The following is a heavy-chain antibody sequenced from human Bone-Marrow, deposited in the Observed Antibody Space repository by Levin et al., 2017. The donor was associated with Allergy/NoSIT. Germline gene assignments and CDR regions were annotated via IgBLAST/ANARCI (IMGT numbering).Heavy chain of an antibody. J-gene: IGHJ4*02. V-gene: IGHV3-30*03. CDR3: AREVGATNYLDY. CDR2: TSYRGRSE. Sequence: LSLTCAASGFTLSSYNMHWVRQTPGKGLEWVAFTSYRGRSEYYSDSVKGRFTISRGNSKNTLFLQMNSLRPEDTAVYFCAREVGATNYLDYWGQGTLVTVSS. CDR1: GFTLSSYN. D-gene: IGHD1-26*01.